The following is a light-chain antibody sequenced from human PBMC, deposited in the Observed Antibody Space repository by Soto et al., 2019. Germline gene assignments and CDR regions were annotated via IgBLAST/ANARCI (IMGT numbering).Light chain of an antibody. Sequence: EIVLTQSPGTLSLSPGERATLSCRASQSVSSNYLAWYQQKPGQAPRLLISDASSRATGIPDRFSGSGSGTEFTLTISSLQSEDFAVYYCQQYNNWPPLTFGGGTKVDIK. V-gene: IGKV3-20*01. CDR3: QQYNNWPPLT. J-gene: IGKJ4*01. CDR1: QSVSSNY. CDR2: DAS.